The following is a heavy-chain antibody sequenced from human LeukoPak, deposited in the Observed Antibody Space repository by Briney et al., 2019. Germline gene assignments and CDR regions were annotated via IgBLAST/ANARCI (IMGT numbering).Heavy chain of an antibody. V-gene: IGHV3-23*01. J-gene: IGHJ6*03. Sequence: GGSLRLSCAASGFTFSNYAMNWVRQAPGKGLEWVSGISGKDGSAYYAGSVKGRFTVSSDNSKNTLYLQMNSLRAEDTAVYFCAQWGFGHYYDSRGYYLDYYYYMDVWGKGTTVTVSS. CDR3: AQWGFGHYYDSRGYYLDYYYYMDV. CDR1: GFTFSNYA. CDR2: ISGKDGSA. D-gene: IGHD3-22*01.